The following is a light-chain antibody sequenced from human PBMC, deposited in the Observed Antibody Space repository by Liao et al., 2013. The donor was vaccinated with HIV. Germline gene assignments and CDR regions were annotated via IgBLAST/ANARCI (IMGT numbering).Light chain of an antibody. CDR3: QSADSSGTSWV. CDR2: KDS. V-gene: IGLV3-25*03. Sequence: SYELTQPPAVSVAPGQTAIITCGGHNLDSKSVHWYRQKPGQAPVMVIYKDSERPSGIPERFSGSSSGTTVTLTISGVQAEDEADYYCQSADSSGTSWVFGGGTKLTVL. CDR1: NLDSKS. J-gene: IGLJ3*02.